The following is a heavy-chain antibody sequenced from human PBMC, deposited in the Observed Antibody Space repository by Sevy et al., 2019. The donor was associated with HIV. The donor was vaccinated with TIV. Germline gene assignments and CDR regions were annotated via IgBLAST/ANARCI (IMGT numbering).Heavy chain of an antibody. CDR2: IIPIFGTA. D-gene: IGHD3-3*01. Sequence: ASVKVSCKASGGTFSSYAISWVRQAPGQGLEWMGGIIPIFGTANYAQKFQGRVTITADESMSTAYMELSSLRSEDTAVYYCARVALSDYDFWSGYPRYYYYYGMDVWGQGTTVTVSS. J-gene: IGHJ6*02. CDR3: ARVALSDYDFWSGYPRYYYYYGMDV. CDR1: GGTFSSYA. V-gene: IGHV1-69*13.